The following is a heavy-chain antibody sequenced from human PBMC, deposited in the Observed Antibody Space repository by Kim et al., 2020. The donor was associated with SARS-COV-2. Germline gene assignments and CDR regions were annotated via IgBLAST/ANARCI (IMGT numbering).Heavy chain of an antibody. Sequence: SETLSLTCAVYGGSFSGYYWNWIRQPPAKGLEWVWEINHNGSTNYNPSLKSRITISVDTAKNQFSLKLSPVTAADTAVYYCARGVPGFDDYIWGSYRYTGWSYFDYWGKGTLVTVSS. CDR3: ARGVPGFDDYIWGSYRYTGWSYFDY. D-gene: IGHD3-16*02. J-gene: IGHJ4*02. V-gene: IGHV4-34*01. CDR1: GGSFSGYY. CDR2: INHNGST.